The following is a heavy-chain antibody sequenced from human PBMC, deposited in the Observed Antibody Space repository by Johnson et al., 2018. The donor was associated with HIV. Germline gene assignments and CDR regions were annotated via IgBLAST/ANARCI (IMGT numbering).Heavy chain of an antibody. Sequence: VQLVESGGGLVQPGGSLRLSCVASGFTVSSSYMSWVRQAPGKGLEWVSVIYSDGSTYYADSVKGRFTISRDNSKNTLYLQMNSLRAEDTAVYYCAKDLATANLYDAFDIWGQGTMVTVSS. V-gene: IGHV3-66*01. CDR3: AKDLATANLYDAFDI. D-gene: IGHD5-12*01. CDR1: GFTVSSSY. CDR2: IYSDGST. J-gene: IGHJ3*02.